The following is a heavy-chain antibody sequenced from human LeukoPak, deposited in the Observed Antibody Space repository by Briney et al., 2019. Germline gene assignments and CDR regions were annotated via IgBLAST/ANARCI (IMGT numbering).Heavy chain of an antibody. CDR3: ARAGYCSSTSCYPRGWFDP. V-gene: IGHV4-59*01. CDR2: IYYSGST. CDR1: GGSINKFY. Sequence: SETLSLTCTVSGGSINKFYWSWIRQPPGKGLEWIGYIYYSGSTNYNPSLKSRVTISVDPSNNQVSLNLRSVSAADTAVYYCARAGYCSSTSCYPRGWFDPWGQGTLVTVSS. J-gene: IGHJ5*02. D-gene: IGHD2-2*01.